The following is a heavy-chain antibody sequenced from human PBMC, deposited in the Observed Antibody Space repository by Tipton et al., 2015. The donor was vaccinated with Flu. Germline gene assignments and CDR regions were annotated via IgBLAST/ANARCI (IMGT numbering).Heavy chain of an antibody. CDR3: ARDYPASQWFGGSNWFDP. V-gene: IGHV4-4*07. J-gene: IGHJ5*02. CDR1: GGSISSYY. CDR2: IYTSGST. D-gene: IGHD3-10*01. Sequence: TLSLTCTVPGGSISSYYWSWIRQPAGKGLEWIGRIYTSGSTNYNPSLKSRVTMSVDTSKNQFSLKLSSVTAADTAVYYCARDYPASQWFGGSNWFDPWGQGTLVTVSS.